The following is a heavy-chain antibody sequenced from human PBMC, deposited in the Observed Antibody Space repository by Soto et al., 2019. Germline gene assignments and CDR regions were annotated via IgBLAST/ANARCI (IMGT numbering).Heavy chain of an antibody. CDR1: GFTVSSNY. CDR2: IYSGGST. J-gene: IGHJ4*02. Sequence: PGGSLRLSCAASGFTVSSNYMSWVRQAPGKGLEWVSVIYSGGSTYYADSVKGRFTISRDNSKNTLYLQMNSLRAEDTAVYYCAMAYDSSGYYQLTNFDYWGQGTLVTVSS. V-gene: IGHV3-53*01. D-gene: IGHD3-22*01. CDR3: AMAYDSSGYYQLTNFDY.